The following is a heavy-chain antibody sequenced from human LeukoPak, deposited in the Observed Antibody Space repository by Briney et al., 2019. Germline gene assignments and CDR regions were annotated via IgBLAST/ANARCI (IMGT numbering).Heavy chain of an antibody. CDR3: ARYRYFDWLSYFDY. V-gene: IGHV3-66*01. D-gene: IGHD3-9*01. CDR1: GFTVSSNY. CDR2: IYSGGST. Sequence: GGSLRLSCAAPGFTVSSNYMSWVRQAPGKGLEWVSVIYSGGSTYYADSVKGRFTISRDNSKNTLYLQMNSLRAEDTAVYYCARYRYFDWLSYFDYWGQGTLVTVSS. J-gene: IGHJ4*02.